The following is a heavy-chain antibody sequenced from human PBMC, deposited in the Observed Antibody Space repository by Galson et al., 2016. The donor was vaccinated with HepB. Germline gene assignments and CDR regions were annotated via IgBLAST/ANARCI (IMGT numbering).Heavy chain of an antibody. CDR3: ARELTRGAIGY. CDR2: VYHSGST. D-gene: IGHD3-10*01. CDR1: GGSITSFY. J-gene: IGHJ4*02. Sequence: SETLSLTCTVSGGSITSFYWSWIRQPPGKGLEWIGHVYHSGSTDYSPSLKSRVTMSIDTSKNQFSLKLSSVTAADTAMYYWARELTRGAIGYWGLGSLVVVSS. V-gene: IGHV4-59*13.